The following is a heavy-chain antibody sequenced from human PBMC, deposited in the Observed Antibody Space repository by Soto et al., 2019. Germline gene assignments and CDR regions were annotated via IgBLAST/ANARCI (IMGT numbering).Heavy chain of an antibody. CDR1: GGSFSGYY. CDR3: AREVVPAAHTYYCYYYMDV. CDR2: INHSGST. Sequence: SETLSLTCTVYGGSFSGYYWSWIRQPPGKGLEWIGEINHSGSTNYNPSLKSRVTISVDTSKNQFSLKLSSVTAADTAVYYCAREVVPAAHTYYCYYYMDVWGKGTTVT. D-gene: IGHD2-2*01. V-gene: IGHV4-34*01. J-gene: IGHJ6*03.